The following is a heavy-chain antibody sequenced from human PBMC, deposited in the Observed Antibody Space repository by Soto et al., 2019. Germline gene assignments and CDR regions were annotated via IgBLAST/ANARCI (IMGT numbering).Heavy chain of an antibody. CDR3: AREVVGAAKHFEH. Sequence: QVQLVQSGAEVKKPGASVKISCQASGYSFTSYVIHWVRQAPGQTLEWMGWINTGNGNRKHSQNYQGRVTITRDPSASTAYMGLSSLTSADTAVYFCAREVVGAAKHFEHWGQGTPVTVSS. CDR1: GYSFTSYV. J-gene: IGHJ5*02. CDR2: INTGNGNR. V-gene: IGHV1-3*04. D-gene: IGHD2-15*01.